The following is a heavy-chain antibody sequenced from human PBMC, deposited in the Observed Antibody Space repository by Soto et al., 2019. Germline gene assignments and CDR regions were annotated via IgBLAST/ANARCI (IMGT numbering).Heavy chain of an antibody. D-gene: IGHD3-22*01. CDR3: ARVRRYYYDSSGYQYYFDY. V-gene: IGHV3-11*06. J-gene: IGHJ4*02. Sequence: LRLSCAASGFTFSDYYMSWIRQAPGEGLEWVSYISSSSSYTNYADSVKGRFTISRDNAKNSLYLQMNSLRAEDTAVYYCARVRRYYYDSSGYQYYFDYWGQGTLVTVSS. CDR1: GFTFSDYY. CDR2: ISSSSSYT.